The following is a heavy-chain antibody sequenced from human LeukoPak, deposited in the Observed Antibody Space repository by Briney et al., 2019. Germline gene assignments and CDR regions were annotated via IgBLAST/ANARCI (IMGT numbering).Heavy chain of an antibody. D-gene: IGHD3-10*01. J-gene: IGHJ4*02. CDR1: GFTFGSYA. CDR2: ISYDGTNK. Sequence: GGSLRVSCAASGFTFGSYAMHWVRQAPGKGLEWVAVISYDGTNKYYADSVKGRFTISRDNSKNTLYLEMNSLRAEDTAVYYCAKDFFRGAANDYWGQGTLVTVSS. V-gene: IGHV3-30*18. CDR3: AKDFFRGAANDY.